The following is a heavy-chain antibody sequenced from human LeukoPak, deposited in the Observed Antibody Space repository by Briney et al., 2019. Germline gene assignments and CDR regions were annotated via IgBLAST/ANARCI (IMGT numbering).Heavy chain of an antibody. CDR2: IKQDGSEK. D-gene: IGHD6-19*01. CDR3: ARVQWSSGWYLGLD. V-gene: IGHV3-7*01. J-gene: IGHJ4*02. Sequence: GGSLRLSCAASGFTFSSYWMSWVRQAPGKGLEWVANIKQDGSEKYYVDSVKGRFTISRDNAKNSLYLQMNSLRAEDTAVYYCARVQWSSGWYLGLDWGQGTVVTVSS. CDR1: GFTFSSYW.